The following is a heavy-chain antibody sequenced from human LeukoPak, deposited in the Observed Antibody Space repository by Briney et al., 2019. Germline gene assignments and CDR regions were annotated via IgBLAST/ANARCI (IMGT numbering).Heavy chain of an antibody. Sequence: PGGSLRLSCAASGFTFSHFWMSWVRQAPGKGLEWVADIKKTGSETYYVDSVKGRFTITRDNTRNSLFLQMYSLRAEDTAVYFCAREDGYCSGGNCYSYFDSWGQGTLVTVSS. CDR2: IKKTGSET. CDR3: AREDGYCSGGNCYSYFDS. V-gene: IGHV3-7*01. D-gene: IGHD2-15*01. CDR1: GFTFSHFW. J-gene: IGHJ4*02.